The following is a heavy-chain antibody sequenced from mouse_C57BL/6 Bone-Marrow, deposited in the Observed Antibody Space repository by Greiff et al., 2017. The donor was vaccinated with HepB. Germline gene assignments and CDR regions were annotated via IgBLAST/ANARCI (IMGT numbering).Heavy chain of an antibody. CDR1: GFTFSSYA. V-gene: IGHV5-4*01. CDR2: ISDGGSYT. D-gene: IGHD1-1*01. Sequence: EVKVVESGGGLVKPGGSLKLSCAASGFTFSSYAMSWVRQTPEKRLEWVATISDGGSYTYYPDNVKGRFTISRDNAKNNLYLQMSHLKSEDTAMYYCSRDYYYVSTYYYAMDYWGQGTSVTVSS. CDR3: SRDYYYVSTYYYAMDY. J-gene: IGHJ4*01.